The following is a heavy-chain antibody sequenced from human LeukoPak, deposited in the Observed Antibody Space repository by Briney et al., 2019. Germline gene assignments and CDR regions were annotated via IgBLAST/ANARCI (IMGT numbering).Heavy chain of an antibody. CDR2: ISGSGGST. J-gene: IGHJ4*02. CDR3: AKDNRRAHYFDY. Sequence: GGSLRLSCAASGFTVSSNYMSWVRQAPGKGLEWVSAISGSGGSTYYADSVKGRFTISRDNSKNTLYLQMNSLRAEDTAVYYCAKDNRRAHYFDYWGQGTLVTVSS. V-gene: IGHV3-23*01. CDR1: GFTVSSNY.